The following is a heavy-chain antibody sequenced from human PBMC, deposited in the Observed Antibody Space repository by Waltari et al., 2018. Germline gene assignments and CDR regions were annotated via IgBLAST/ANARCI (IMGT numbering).Heavy chain of an antibody. J-gene: IGHJ5*02. V-gene: IGHV4-31*03. CDR3: AREPDYYGSGKRYNWFDP. Sequence: QVQLQESGPGLVKPSQTLSLTCTVSGGSISSGGYYWSWIRPHPGKGLEWIGYIYHSGSTYYNPSLKSRVTISVDRSKNQFSLKLSSVTAADTAVYYCAREPDYYGSGKRYNWFDPWGQGTLVTVSS. CDR2: IYHSGST. D-gene: IGHD3-10*01. CDR1: GGSISSGGYY.